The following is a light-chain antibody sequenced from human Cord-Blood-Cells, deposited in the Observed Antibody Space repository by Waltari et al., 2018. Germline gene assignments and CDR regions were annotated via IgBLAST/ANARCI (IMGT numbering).Light chain of an antibody. V-gene: IGKV3-20*01. CDR2: GAS. J-gene: IGKJ3*01. CDR1: QRVRSSY. CDR3: QQYGSSVFT. Sequence: EIVLTHSPGTLSLSPGERATLSCRDSQRVRSSYLAWYQTKPGQAARLRIYGASSRATGIPDRFSGSGSGTDFTLTISRLEPEDFAVYYCQQYGSSVFTFGPGTKVDIK.